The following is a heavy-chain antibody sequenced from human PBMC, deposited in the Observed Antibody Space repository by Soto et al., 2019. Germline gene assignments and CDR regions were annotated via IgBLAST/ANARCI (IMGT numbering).Heavy chain of an antibody. Sequence: PSETLSLTCTVSGGSISSGGYYWSWIRQHPGKGLEWIGYIYYSGSTYYNPSLKSRVTISVDTSKNQFSLKLSSVTAADTAVYYCARDNRNYGSGSYTDYWGQGTLVTVSS. CDR2: IYYSGST. J-gene: IGHJ4*02. CDR1: GGSISSGGYY. D-gene: IGHD3-10*01. V-gene: IGHV4-31*03. CDR3: ARDNRNYGSGSYTDY.